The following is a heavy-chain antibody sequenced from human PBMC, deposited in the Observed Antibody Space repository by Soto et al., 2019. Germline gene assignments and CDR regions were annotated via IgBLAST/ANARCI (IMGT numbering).Heavy chain of an antibody. Sequence: GGSLRLSCAASGFTFSDYYMSWIRQAPGKGLEWVSYISSSVSTIYYADSVKGRFTISRDNAKNSLYLQMNSLRAEDTAVYYCARYVHSNYYYCYGMDVWGQGTTVTVSS. V-gene: IGHV3-11*01. CDR3: ARYVHSNYYYCYGMDV. D-gene: IGHD4-4*01. J-gene: IGHJ6*02. CDR2: ISSSVSTI. CDR1: GFTFSDYY.